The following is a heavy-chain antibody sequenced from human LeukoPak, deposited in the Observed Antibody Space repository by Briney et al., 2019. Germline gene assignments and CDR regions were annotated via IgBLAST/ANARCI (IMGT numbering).Heavy chain of an antibody. CDR1: GFTFSSHD. V-gene: IGHV3-33*05. CDR2: ISYDGGKK. D-gene: IGHD3-22*01. CDR3: TRGYHYDTSGPNIPFDY. J-gene: IGHJ4*02. Sequence: GGSLRLSCAASGFTFSSHDMHWVRQAPGKGLEWVAIISYDGGKKDYADSVKGRFTISRDNAKNSLYLQMNSLRAEDTAVYYCTRGYHYDTSGPNIPFDYWGQGTLVTVSS.